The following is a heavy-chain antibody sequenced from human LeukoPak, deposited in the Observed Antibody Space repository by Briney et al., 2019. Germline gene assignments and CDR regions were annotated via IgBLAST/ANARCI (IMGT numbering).Heavy chain of an antibody. CDR1: GFTFSSYG. CDR2: ISFDGSNK. V-gene: IGHV3-30*18. Sequence: GGSLRLSCAASGFTFSSYGMHWVRQAPGKGLEWVAVISFDGSNKYYADSVKGRFTISGDNSKNTLYLQMNSLRAEDTAVYYCAKRRGFGGVIFDYWGQGTLVTVSS. CDR3: AKRRGFGGVIFDY. J-gene: IGHJ4*02. D-gene: IGHD3-16*01.